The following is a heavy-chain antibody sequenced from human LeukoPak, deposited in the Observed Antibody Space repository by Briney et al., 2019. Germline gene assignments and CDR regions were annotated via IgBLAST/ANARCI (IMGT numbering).Heavy chain of an antibody. CDR2: IYYSGST. J-gene: IGHJ4*02. CDR3: ARAAGTLSYFDY. V-gene: IGHV4-39*07. Sequence: SETLSLTCTVSGGSISNSNYDWGWIRQPPGKGLEWIGSIYYSGSTYYNPSLKSRLTISVDTSKNQFSLKLSSVTAADTAVFYCARAAGTLSYFDYWGQGALVTVSS. D-gene: IGHD6-13*01. CDR1: GGSISNSNYD.